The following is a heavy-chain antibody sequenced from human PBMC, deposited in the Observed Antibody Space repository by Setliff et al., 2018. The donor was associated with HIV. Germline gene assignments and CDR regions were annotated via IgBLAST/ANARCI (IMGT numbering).Heavy chain of an antibody. CDR2: IKSKTDSGTT. CDR1: GFTFSNAW. D-gene: IGHD2-2*01. J-gene: IGHJ1*01. V-gene: IGHV3-15*07. Sequence: GGSLRLSCAASGFTFSNAWMNWVRQTPGKGLEWVGRIKSKTDSGTTDYAAPVKGRFTISRDDSKNTLYLQMNSLKTEDTAIYYCTTKPPAADFQHWGQGTLVTVSS. CDR3: TTKPPAADFQH.